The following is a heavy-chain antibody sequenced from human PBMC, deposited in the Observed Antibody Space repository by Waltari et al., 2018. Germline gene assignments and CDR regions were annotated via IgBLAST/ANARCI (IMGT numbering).Heavy chain of an antibody. CDR3: ARGTYDFWSVTGWFDP. Sequence: QVQLQQWGAGLLKPSETLSLTCAVYGGSFSGYYWSWIRQPPGTGLGWIGEINHSVSTNYHPSFKSRVTISVDTSKNQFSLRLSAVTAADTAVYYCARGTYDFWSVTGWFDPWGQGTLVTVSS. J-gene: IGHJ5*02. CDR2: INHSVST. V-gene: IGHV4-34*01. D-gene: IGHD3-3*01. CDR1: GGSFSGYY.